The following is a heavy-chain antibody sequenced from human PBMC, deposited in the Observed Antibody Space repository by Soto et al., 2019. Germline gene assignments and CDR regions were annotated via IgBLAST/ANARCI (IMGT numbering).Heavy chain of an antibody. V-gene: IGHV3-30-3*01. CDR2: ISYDGSNK. CDR3: ARDRWELDNWFDP. CDR1: GFTFSSYA. J-gene: IGHJ5*02. D-gene: IGHD1-26*01. Sequence: QVQLVESGGGVVQPGRSLRLSCAASGFTFSSYAMHWVRQAPGKGLEWVAVISYDGSNKYYADSVKGRFTISRDNSKNTLYLQMNSLRAEDTAVYYCARDRWELDNWFDPWGQGTLVTVS.